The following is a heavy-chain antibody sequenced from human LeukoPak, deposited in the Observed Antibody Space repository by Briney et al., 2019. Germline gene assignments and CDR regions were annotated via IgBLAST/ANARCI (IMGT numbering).Heavy chain of an antibody. CDR1: GYTFSIYR. CDR3: AREGDLNTVTPIFDH. D-gene: IGHD4-17*01. J-gene: IGHJ4*02. Sequence: GASVKVSCKASGYTFSIYRISWVRQAPGQGLEWLGWLSDYNGSTNYAQKFQGRVTMTTDTSTNTAYMELRSLRSDDTAVYYCAREGDLNTVTPIFDHWGQGTLVTVSS. CDR2: LSDYNGST. V-gene: IGHV1-18*01.